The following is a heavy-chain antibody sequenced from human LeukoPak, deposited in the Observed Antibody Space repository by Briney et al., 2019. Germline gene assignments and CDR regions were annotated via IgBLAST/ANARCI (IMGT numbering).Heavy chain of an antibody. V-gene: IGHV1-69*05. Sequence: SVKVSCKASGGTFSSYAISWVRQAPGQGLEWMGGIIPIFGIANYAQKFQGRVTITTDESTSTAYMELSSLRSEDTAVYYCASNRIAAAGMDFDYWGQGTLVTVSS. J-gene: IGHJ4*02. CDR3: ASNRIAAAGMDFDY. D-gene: IGHD6-13*01. CDR2: IIPIFGIA. CDR1: GGTFSSYA.